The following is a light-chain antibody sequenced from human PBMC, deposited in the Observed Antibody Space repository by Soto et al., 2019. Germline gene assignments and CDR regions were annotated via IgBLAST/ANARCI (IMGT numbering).Light chain of an antibody. Sequence: EEVMTMSPATLSVYTGERATLSCRASQSVSSNLAWYQQKPGQAPRLLIYGASTRATGIPARFSGSGSGTEFTLTISSLQSEDFAVYYCQQYNNWPPTFGPGTMADI. CDR3: QQYNNWPPT. J-gene: IGKJ3*01. CDR2: GAS. CDR1: QSVSSN. V-gene: IGKV3-15*01.